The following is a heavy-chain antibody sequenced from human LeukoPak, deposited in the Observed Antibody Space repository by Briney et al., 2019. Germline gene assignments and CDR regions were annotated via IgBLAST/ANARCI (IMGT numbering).Heavy chain of an antibody. CDR1: GGSISSGGYY. D-gene: IGHD3-22*01. J-gene: IGHJ4*02. Sequence: SETLSLTSTVSGGSISSGGYYWSWIRQHPGKGLEWIGYIYYSGSTYYNPSLKSRVTISVDTSKNQFSLKLSSVTAADTAVYYCARVYDSSGYTNRPVFDYWGQGTLVTVSS. CDR3: ARVYDSSGYTNRPVFDY. V-gene: IGHV4-31*03. CDR2: IYYSGST.